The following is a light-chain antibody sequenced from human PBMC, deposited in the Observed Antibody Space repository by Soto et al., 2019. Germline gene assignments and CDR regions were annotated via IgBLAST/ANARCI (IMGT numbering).Light chain of an antibody. CDR3: QQYSDWPPEYT. Sequence: EILMTQSPATLSVSPGEGATLSCRASQSVGSKLAWYQQKPGQAPRLLIFGVSPRANGVPARFSGSGSGTDFSLTISSLESEDFAVYYCQQYSDWPPEYTFGQGTKLEIK. J-gene: IGKJ2*01. CDR1: QSVGSK. V-gene: IGKV3-15*01. CDR2: GVS.